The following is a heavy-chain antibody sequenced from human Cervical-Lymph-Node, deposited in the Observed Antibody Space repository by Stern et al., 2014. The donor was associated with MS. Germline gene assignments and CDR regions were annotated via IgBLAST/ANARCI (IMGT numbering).Heavy chain of an antibody. D-gene: IGHD2-15*01. V-gene: IGHV1-69*09. CDR3: ARGVVSNRAAATLHNLFDP. Sequence: VQLVQSGAEVKKPGSSVNVSCNASGGTLSSSYATTWMRQPPAQGLVWMGRIIPILGLPNYAQKFQGRVNITADTSTSTAYMELSSLRSEDTAVYYCARGVVSNRAAATLHNLFDPWGQGTLVTVSS. J-gene: IGHJ5*02. CDR2: IIPILGLP. CDR1: GGTLSSSYA.